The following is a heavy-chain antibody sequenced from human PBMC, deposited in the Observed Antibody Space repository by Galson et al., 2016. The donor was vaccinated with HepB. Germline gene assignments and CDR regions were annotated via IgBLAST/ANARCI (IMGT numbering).Heavy chain of an antibody. V-gene: IGHV6-1*01. D-gene: IGHD6-6*01. CDR2: TYYRSQWYI. CDR1: GDSVSTNSAA. Sequence: CAISGDSVSTNSAAWNWIRQSPSRGLEWLGRTYYRSQWYIDYAVPVRGRININPDTSKNQFSLQLDSVTPEDTAVYYCAREFVSSFTHWGQGTLLTVSS. J-gene: IGHJ4*02. CDR3: AREFVSSFTH.